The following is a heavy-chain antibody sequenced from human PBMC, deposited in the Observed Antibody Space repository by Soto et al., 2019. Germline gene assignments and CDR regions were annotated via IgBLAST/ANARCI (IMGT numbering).Heavy chain of an antibody. D-gene: IGHD3-9*01. V-gene: IGHV3-15*01. CDR3: ETDVPNDIYPYDY. CDR1: GFTFSGAW. CDR2: IKSKADGETT. Sequence: EVQLVESGGGLVNPGGSLKLSCAASGFTFSGAWMTWVRQAPGKGLEWVGLIKSKADGETTHYAAPVEGRFTISRDDSKSTLSLQMNSLKVEDTAVYYCETDVPNDIYPYDYWGQGTLVTVSS. J-gene: IGHJ4*02.